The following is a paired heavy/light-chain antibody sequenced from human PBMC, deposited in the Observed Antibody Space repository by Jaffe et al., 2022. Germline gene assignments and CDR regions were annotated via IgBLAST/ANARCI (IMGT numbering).Light chain of an antibody. Sequence: DIVMAQSPDSLAVSLGERATINCKSSQSVLYSSNNKNYLAWYQQKPRQPPKLLIYWASTRESGVPDRFSGSGSGTDFTLTISSLQAEDVAVYYCQQYYSTPYTFGQGTKLEI. CDR1: QSVLYSSNNKNY. CDR3: QQYYSTPYT. CDR2: WAS. V-gene: IGKV4-1*01. J-gene: IGKJ2*01.
Heavy chain of an antibody. CDR3: ARDRGYSYGYFDY. CDR1: GASISSYY. V-gene: IGHV4-59*01. D-gene: IGHD5-18*01. CDR2: IYSSGST. J-gene: IGHJ4*02. Sequence: QVQLQESGPRLVKPSETLSLTCTVSGASISSYYWTWIRQPPGKGLEWIGYIYSSGSTNYNPSLKSRVTMSVDTAKNQFSLKLSSVTAADTAVYYCARDRGYSYGYFDYWGQGTLVTVSS.